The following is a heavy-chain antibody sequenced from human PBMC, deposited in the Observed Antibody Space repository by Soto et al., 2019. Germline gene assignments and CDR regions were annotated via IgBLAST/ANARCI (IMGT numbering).Heavy chain of an antibody. CDR3: ARHASSKAAAGHLYYFDS. CDR1: GGSISGYY. J-gene: IGHJ4*02. D-gene: IGHD6-13*01. CDR2: IYYSGST. V-gene: IGHV4-59*08. Sequence: SETLSLTCTVSGGSISGYYWSWIRQPPGKGLEWIGYIYYSGSTNYSPSLKSRVTISVDTSKKQFSLKLSSVTAADTAVYYCARHASSKAAAGHLYYFDSWGQGTLVTVSS.